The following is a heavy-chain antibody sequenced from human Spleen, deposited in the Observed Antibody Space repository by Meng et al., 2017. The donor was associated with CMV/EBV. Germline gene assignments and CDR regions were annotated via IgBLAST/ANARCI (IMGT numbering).Heavy chain of an antibody. V-gene: IGHV1-18*01. J-gene: IGHJ4*02. D-gene: IGHD1-1*01. CDR2: IKTYRDKT. Sequence: NSGERQTNGQGIEGMGWIKTYRDKTNKAKMIQGRVTMTTDPSTSTAYLHLRRLRSDDTAVYYCARENNWNDVADYWGQGTLVTVSS. CDR3: ARENNWNDVADY.